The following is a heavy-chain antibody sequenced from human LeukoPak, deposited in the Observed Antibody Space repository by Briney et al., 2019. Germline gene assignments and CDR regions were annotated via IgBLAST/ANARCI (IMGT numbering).Heavy chain of an antibody. V-gene: IGHV1-46*01. CDR3: ARDRGYGSGNYDAFDI. D-gene: IGHD3-10*01. CDR1: GYTFTSYY. J-gene: IGHJ3*02. CDR2: INPSGGTT. Sequence: ASVKVSCKASGYTFTSYYMHWVRQAPGQGLEWMGTINPSGGTTSYAQKFQGRVTMTRDTSTSTVYMELSSLRSEDTAVYYCARDRGYGSGNYDAFDIWGQGTMVTVSS.